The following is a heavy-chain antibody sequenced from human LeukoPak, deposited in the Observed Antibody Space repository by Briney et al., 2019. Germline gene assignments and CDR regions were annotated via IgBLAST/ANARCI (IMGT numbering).Heavy chain of an antibody. CDR2: INHSGST. Sequence: SETLSLTCAVYGGSFSGYYWRWIRQPPGKGLEWIGEINHSGSTNYNPSLKSRVTISVDTSKNQFSLKLSSVTAADTAVYYCARGASGTIFGVVITYYYYYMDVWGKGTTVTVSS. V-gene: IGHV4-34*01. J-gene: IGHJ6*03. CDR3: ARGASGTIFGVVITYYYYYMDV. CDR1: GGSFSGYY. D-gene: IGHD3-3*01.